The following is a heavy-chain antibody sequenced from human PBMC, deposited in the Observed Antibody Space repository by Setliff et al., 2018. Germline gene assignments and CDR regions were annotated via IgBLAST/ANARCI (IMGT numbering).Heavy chain of an antibody. D-gene: IGHD3-10*01. CDR1: GGSISTSSY. CDR3: ARSNMGNYYDSGRYYYYYYMDV. V-gene: IGHV4-39*01. Sequence: SETLSLTCTVSGGSISTSSYWGWIRQPPGKGLEWIGSIYYSGTTYYNPSLKSRVTISVDTSKNQFSLKLSSVTAADTAVYYCARSNMGNYYDSGRYYYYYYMDVWGKGTTVTVSS. J-gene: IGHJ6*03. CDR2: IYYSGTT.